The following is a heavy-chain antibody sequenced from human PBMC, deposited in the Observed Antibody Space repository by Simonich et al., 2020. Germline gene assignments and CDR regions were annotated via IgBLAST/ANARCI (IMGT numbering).Heavy chain of an antibody. CDR1: GYSISSGYY. V-gene: IGHV4-38-2*02. Sequence: QVQLQESGPGLVKPSETLSLTCAVSGYSISSGYYWGWIRQPPGKGLEWIGSIYNSGSTNYNPSLKSRVTISVDTSKNQFSLKLSSVTAADTAVYYCARDRDGDYDYWGQGTLVTVSS. D-gene: IGHD4-17*01. J-gene: IGHJ4*02. CDR2: IYNSGST. CDR3: ARDRDGDYDY.